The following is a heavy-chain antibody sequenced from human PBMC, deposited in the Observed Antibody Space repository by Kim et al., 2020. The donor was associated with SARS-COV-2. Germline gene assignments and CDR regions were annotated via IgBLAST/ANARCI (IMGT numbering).Heavy chain of an antibody. V-gene: IGHV3-13*01. D-gene: IGHD4-4*01. CDR2: IGTAGDT. CDR3: ARAGLQSPQDYYGMDV. Sequence: GGSLRLSCAASGFTFSSYDMHWVRQATGKGLEWVSAIGTAGDTYYPGSVKGRFTISRENAKNSLYLQMNSLRAGDTAVYYCARAGLQSPQDYYGMDVWGQGTTVTVSS. J-gene: IGHJ6*02. CDR1: GFTFSSYD.